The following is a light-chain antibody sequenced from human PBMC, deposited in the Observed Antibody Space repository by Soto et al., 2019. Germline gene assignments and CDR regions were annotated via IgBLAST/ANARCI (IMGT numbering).Light chain of an antibody. V-gene: IGKV1-5*01. J-gene: IGKJ1*01. CDR2: DAS. CDR3: QHYISYPT. CDR1: QSFSSW. Sequence: DIQLTQSPSTLSASVGDRVTITCRASQSFSSWLAWYQQKPGKAPKFLIYDASSLESGVPSRFSGSGSGTEFTLTISSLQPDDFATYYCQHYISYPTFGQGTKVEIK.